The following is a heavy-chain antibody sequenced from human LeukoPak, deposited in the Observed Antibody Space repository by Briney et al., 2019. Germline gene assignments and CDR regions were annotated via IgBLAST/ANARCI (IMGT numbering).Heavy chain of an antibody. V-gene: IGHV1-8*01. CDR3: ARGGGIAAAADY. J-gene: IGHJ4*02. CDR1: GYTFTSYD. Sequence: GASVKVSCKASGYTFTSYDINGVRQATGQGLEWMGWMNPNSGNTGYAQKFQGRGTMTRNTSIRTAYMELSSLRSEDTAVYYCARGGGIAAAADYWGQGTLVTVSS. D-gene: IGHD6-13*01. CDR2: MNPNSGNT.